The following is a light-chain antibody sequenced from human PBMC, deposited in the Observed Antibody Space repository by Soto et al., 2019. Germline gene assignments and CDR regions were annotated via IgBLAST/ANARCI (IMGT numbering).Light chain of an antibody. Sequence: EIQLTQSPSTLSGSVGDRVTLTFRASQTISSWLAWYQQKPGRAPKLLIYDASNLEAGVPSRFRGSGSGTDFTFTISRLQPEDIATYYCQQYENLPTFGQGTRLEIK. J-gene: IGKJ5*01. CDR1: QTISSW. CDR2: DAS. CDR3: QQYENLPT. V-gene: IGKV1-33*01.